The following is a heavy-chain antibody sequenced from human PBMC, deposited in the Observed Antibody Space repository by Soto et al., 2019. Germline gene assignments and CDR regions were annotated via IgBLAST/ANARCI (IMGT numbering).Heavy chain of an antibody. CDR1: GVSISSYY. J-gene: IGHJ6*02. Sequence: TSETLSLTCTVAGVSISSYYWSWIRQPAGKGLEWIGRVYSSGSTSGSTNYNPSLKSRVTMSVDTSKNQFSLKLSSVTAADTAVYFCAKVQFFYYGMDVWGQGTTGHRLL. V-gene: IGHV4-4*07. CDR3: AKVQFFYYGMDV. CDR2: VYSSGSTSGST.